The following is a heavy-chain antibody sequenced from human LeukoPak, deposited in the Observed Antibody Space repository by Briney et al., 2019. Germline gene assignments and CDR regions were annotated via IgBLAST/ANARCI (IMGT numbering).Heavy chain of an antibody. CDR1: GGSFSGYY. V-gene: IGHV4-34*01. D-gene: IGHD5-18*01. CDR3: ARDAALVRKFDY. J-gene: IGHJ4*02. CDR2: INHSGST. Sequence: SETLSLTCAVYGGSFSGYYWSWIRQPPGKGLEWIGEINHSGSTNYNPSLKSRVTISVDTSKNQFSLKLSSVTAADTAVYYCARDAALVRKFDYWGQGTLVTVSS.